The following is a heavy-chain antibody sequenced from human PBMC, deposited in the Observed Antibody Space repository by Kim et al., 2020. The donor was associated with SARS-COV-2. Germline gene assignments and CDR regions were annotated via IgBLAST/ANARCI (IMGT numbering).Heavy chain of an antibody. CDR2: ISYDGSNK. CDR1: GFTFSSYA. V-gene: IGHV3-30*04. J-gene: IGHJ4*02. D-gene: IGHD3-22*01. CDR3: ARDGTLYSDRSALPDYY. Sequence: GGSLRLSCAASGFTFSSYAMHWVRQAPGKGLEWVAVISYDGSNKYYADSVKGRFPISRDKSKNTLSLQMNSLRTEDTAMYYCARDGTLYSDRSALPDYYCGEGGLRTVSS.